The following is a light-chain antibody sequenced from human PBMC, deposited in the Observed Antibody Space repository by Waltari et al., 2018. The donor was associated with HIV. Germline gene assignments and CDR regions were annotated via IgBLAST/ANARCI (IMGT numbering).Light chain of an antibody. J-gene: IGLJ2*01. V-gene: IGLV3-21*02. Sequence: SYVLTQPPSVSVAPGQTARITCGGDNIGNKSGHWYQQRPGQAPRLAVYETSDRASGIPERFSGSNSGNTATLTVSRVAAGDEADYYCQVWDSSSDQMVFGGGTKLTVL. CDR3: QVWDSSSDQMV. CDR1: NIGNKS. CDR2: ETS.